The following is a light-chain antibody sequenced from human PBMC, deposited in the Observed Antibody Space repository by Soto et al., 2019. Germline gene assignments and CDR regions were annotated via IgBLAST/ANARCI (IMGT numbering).Light chain of an antibody. CDR3: QQYYSTPLT. CDR1: QSILYSSNSKNY. Sequence: DILLTHSPDSLAVSLAERATINCKSSQSILYSSNSKNYLAWYQQKPRQPPKLLIYWASTRESGVPDRFSGSGSGTDFTLTISSLQAEDVAVYYCQQYYSTPLTFGQGTKVDIK. J-gene: IGKJ1*01. CDR2: WAS. V-gene: IGKV4-1*01.